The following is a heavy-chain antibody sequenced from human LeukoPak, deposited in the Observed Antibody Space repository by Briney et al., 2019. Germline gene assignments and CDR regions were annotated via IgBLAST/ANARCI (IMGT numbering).Heavy chain of an antibody. V-gene: IGHV3-23*01. CDR1: GFTVNSDY. D-gene: IGHD1-14*01. CDR2: ISGSGGST. Sequence: PGGSLRLSCAASGFTVNSDYMSWVRQAPGKGLEWVSAISGSGGSTYYADSVKGRFTISRDNSENTLFLRMNSLRAEDTAVYYCAKATGYLLWGQGTLVIVSS. CDR3: AKATGYLL. J-gene: IGHJ4*02.